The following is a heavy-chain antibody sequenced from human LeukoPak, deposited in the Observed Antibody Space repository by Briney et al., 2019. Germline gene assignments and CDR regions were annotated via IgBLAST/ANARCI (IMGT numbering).Heavy chain of an antibody. CDR1: GFTVSSNY. V-gene: IGHV3-21*01. D-gene: IGHD1-26*01. CDR3: AKGRLLGAPWGMDV. CDR2: ISSSSGYI. J-gene: IGHJ6*02. Sequence: GGSLRLSCAASGFTVSSNYMSWVRQAPGKGLEWVPYISSSSGYIYYGDSVKGRFTISRDNAKNSLYLQMNSLRVEDTAVYYCAKGRLLGAPWGMDVWGQGTTVTVSS.